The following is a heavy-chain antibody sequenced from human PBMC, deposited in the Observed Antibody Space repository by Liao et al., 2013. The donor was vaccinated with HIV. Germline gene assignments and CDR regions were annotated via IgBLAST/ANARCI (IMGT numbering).Heavy chain of an antibody. J-gene: IGHJ5*02. CDR3: ATQRRTSSNWPIGLT. CDR2: IFAGGTV. D-gene: IGHD1-20*01. V-gene: IGHV4-4*07. Sequence: QVQLQESGPGLVKPSETLSLTCSVSVPIRSHSWTWIRQPAGKGLEWIGHIFAGGTVNYNPALNGRVTISLDTSKNQFSLKLTSVTAADTAIYYCATQRRTSSNWPIGLTWGQGLLVAVS. CDR1: VPIRSHS.